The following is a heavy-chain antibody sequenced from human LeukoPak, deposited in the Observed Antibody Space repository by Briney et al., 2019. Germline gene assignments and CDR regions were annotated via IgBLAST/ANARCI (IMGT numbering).Heavy chain of an antibody. J-gene: IGHJ6*02. V-gene: IGHV4-59*08. CDR1: GGSISSYY. D-gene: IGHD4-17*01. CDR3: AGTVTTGYYYYYYGMDV. CDR2: IYYSGST. Sequence: PSETLSLTCTVSGGSISSYYWSWIRQPPGKGLEWIGYIYYSGSTNYNPSLKSRVTISVDTSKNQFSLKLSSVTAADTAVYYCAGTVTTGYYYYYYGMDVWGQGTTVTVSS.